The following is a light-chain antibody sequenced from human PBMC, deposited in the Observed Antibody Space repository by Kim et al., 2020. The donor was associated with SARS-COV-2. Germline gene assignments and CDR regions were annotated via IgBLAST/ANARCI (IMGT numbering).Light chain of an antibody. CDR3: TTWDDSLNGRV. CDR1: RSNIGSNI. V-gene: IGLV1-44*01. CDR2: ANS. Sequence: GKRVTISCSGNRSNIGSNIVHWFQQGPGAAPKVLIYANSQRPSGVPARFSGSVSGTSASLAISGLQSEDEADYYCTTWDDSLNGRVLGGGTQLTVL. J-gene: IGLJ3*02.